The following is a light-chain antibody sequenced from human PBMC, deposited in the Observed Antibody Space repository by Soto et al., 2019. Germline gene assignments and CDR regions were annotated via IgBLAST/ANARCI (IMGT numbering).Light chain of an antibody. CDR1: QSVSSN. V-gene: IGKV3-15*01. CDR2: GAS. J-gene: IGKJ2*01. Sequence: EIVMTQSPATLSVSPGERATLSCRASQSVSSNLAWYQQKPGQAPRLLIYGASTRATGIPARFSGSGSGTEFTLTISSLQCEDVAVYSCQPYNNWTPGTFGQGNKLEIK. CDR3: QPYNNWTPGT.